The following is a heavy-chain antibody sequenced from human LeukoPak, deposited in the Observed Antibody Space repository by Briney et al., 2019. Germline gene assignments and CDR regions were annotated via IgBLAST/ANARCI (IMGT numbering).Heavy chain of an antibody. CDR3: AREGGAGTYSYYYMDV. J-gene: IGHJ6*03. D-gene: IGHD6-13*01. Sequence: GASVKVSCKASGGTFSSYAISWVRQAPGQGLEWMGWINPNSGGTNYAQKFQGRVTMTRDTSISTAYMELSRLRSDDTAVYYCAREGGAGTYSYYYMDVWGKGTTVTISS. CDR1: GGTFSSYA. V-gene: IGHV1-2*02. CDR2: INPNSGGT.